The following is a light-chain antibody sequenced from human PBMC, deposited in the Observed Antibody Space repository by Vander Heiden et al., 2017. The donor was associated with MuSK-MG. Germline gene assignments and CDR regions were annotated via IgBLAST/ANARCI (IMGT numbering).Light chain of an antibody. CDR2: EVS. J-gene: IGLJ3*02. CDR3: CSRADTSTCNWV. Sequence: QSALTQPASVSESPGRSITSSCAGTTSCVGTYNFLSWYQKHPGQAPKLMIYEVSERPLGVSNRFSGSKSGNTASLTISGLQAEDEADYYCCSRADTSTCNWVFGGGTKLTVL. CDR1: TSCVGTYNF. V-gene: IGLV2-23*02.